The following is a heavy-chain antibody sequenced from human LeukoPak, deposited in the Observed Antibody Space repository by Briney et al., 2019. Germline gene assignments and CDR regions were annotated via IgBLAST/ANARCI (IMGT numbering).Heavy chain of an antibody. J-gene: IGHJ4*02. CDR1: GFTVSSNF. D-gene: IGHD1-26*01. V-gene: IGHV3-66*01. Sequence: GGSLRLSCAVSGFTVSSNFMSWVRQAPGKGPEWVSVIYTSGITYYADSVRDRFSISRDNSKNTLYLQMDRLTVEDTAVYYCAREDAGGTYSFDYWGQGILVTVSS. CDR2: IYTSGIT. CDR3: AREDAGGTYSFDY.